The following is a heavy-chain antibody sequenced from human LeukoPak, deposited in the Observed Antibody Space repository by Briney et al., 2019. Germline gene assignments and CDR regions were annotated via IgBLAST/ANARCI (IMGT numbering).Heavy chain of an antibody. J-gene: IGHJ4*02. CDR3: ARAYSRESGYDFVFEN. V-gene: IGHV3-66*01. Sequence: GGSLRLSCAASGFTVSNNYMSWVRQAPGKGLEWVSIIYSGGSTYYADSVKGRFTISRDNSKNTLYLQMNSLRAEDTAVYYCARAYSRESGYDFVFENWGQGTLVSVSS. D-gene: IGHD5-12*01. CDR1: GFTVSNNY. CDR2: IYSGGST.